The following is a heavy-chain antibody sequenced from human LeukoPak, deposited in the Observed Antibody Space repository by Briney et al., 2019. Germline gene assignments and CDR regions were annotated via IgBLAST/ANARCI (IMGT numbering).Heavy chain of an antibody. CDR2: INYSGST. CDR1: GGSFSGYY. J-gene: IGHJ4*02. V-gene: IGHV4-34*01. D-gene: IGHD3-22*01. Sequence: SETLSLTCAVYGGSFSGYYWSWIRQPPGKGLEWIGEINYSGSTNYNPSLKSRVTISVDTSKNQFSLKLSSVTAADTAVYYCARGHDSSGYPFDYWGQGTLVTVSS. CDR3: ARGHDSSGYPFDY.